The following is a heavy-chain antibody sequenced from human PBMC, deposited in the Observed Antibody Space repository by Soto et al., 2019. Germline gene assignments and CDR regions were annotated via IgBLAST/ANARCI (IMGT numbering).Heavy chain of an antibody. CDR2: MHYRAIP. V-gene: IGHV4-30-4*01. J-gene: IGHJ5*02. CDR3: ARAVVILFLCFDA. CDR1: GGSISSGDYY. D-gene: IGHD2-15*01. Sequence: PSETLSLTCNVSGGSISSGDYYWSCLCQSPGKGQEWIGYMHYRAIPYYNPSLKSRVSISVDTSKNQFSLTMASLTAADTAVYLCARAVVILFLCFDAWGQGTVVTV.